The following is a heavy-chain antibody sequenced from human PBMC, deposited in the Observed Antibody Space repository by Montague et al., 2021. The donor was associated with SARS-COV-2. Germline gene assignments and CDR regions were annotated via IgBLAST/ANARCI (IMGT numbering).Heavy chain of an antibody. V-gene: IGHV4-34*01. J-gene: IGHJ6*03. D-gene: IGHD3-10*01. CDR2: INHGGST. CDR3: ARLRDGVVPSPILGVGPFYSYYYVDV. Sequence: SETLSLTCVVHGSSFSGYYWNWIRQSPGKGLEWIGEINHGGSTKFSPSLKGRLTISTDTSKNQFSLKLTSVAAADTAVYYCARLRDGVVPSPILGVGPFYSYYYVDVWGRGTPVTVSS. CDR1: GSSFSGYY.